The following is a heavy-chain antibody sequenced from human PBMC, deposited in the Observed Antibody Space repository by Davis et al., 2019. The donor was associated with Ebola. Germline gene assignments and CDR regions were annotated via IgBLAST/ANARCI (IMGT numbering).Heavy chain of an antibody. CDR2: VYYSGST. V-gene: IGHV4-39*02. Sequence: GSLRLSCTVSGASISTSSFYWAWLRQPPGKGLEWIGTVYYSGSTYYNPSLRSRVTISIDTSKNQFSLKLRSVTAADTAVYYCARDLDYANYAGRDYYYGIDVWGQGTTVTVSS. CDR1: GASISTSSFY. D-gene: IGHD3-10*01. J-gene: IGHJ6*02. CDR3: ARDLDYANYAGRDYYYGIDV.